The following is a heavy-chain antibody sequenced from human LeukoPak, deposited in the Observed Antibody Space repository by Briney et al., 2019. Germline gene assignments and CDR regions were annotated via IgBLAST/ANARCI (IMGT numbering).Heavy chain of an antibody. CDR3: ARNYDSSGYYYVWRPVGAFDI. V-gene: IGHV4-34*01. CDR1: GGSLSGYY. Sequence: PSETLSLTCAVYGGSLSGYYWSWIRQPPGKGLEWIGEINHSGSTNYNPSLKSRVTISVDTSKNQFSLKLSSVTAADTAVYYCARNYDSSGYYYVWRPVGAFDIWGQGTMVTVSS. CDR2: INHSGST. D-gene: IGHD3-22*01. J-gene: IGHJ3*02.